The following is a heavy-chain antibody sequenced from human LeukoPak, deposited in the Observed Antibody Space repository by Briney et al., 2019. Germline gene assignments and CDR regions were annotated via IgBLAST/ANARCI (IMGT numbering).Heavy chain of an antibody. CDR1: GFTFSSYS. CDR3: ASGASETMVGL. CDR2: ISSSSSYI. V-gene: IGHV3-21*01. Sequence: GGSLRLSCAASGFTFSSYSMNWVRQAPGKGLEWVSSISSSSSYIYYADSVKGRFTISRDNAKNSLYLQMNSLRAEDTAVYYCASGASETMVGLWSQGTLVTVSS. D-gene: IGHD4/OR15-4a*01. J-gene: IGHJ4*02.